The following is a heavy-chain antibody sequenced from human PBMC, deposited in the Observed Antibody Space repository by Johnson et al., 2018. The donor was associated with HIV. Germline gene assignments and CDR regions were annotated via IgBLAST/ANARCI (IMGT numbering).Heavy chain of an antibody. Sequence: VQLVESGGGVVQPGRSLRLSCAASGFTFSSYGMHWVRQATGKGLEWVSAIGTAGDTYYPGSVKGRFTISRENAKNSLYLQLNSLRAGDTAVYYCAGGQRSSWYPVNAFDIWGQGTMVTVSS. CDR3: AGGQRSSWYPVNAFDI. V-gene: IGHV3-13*01. J-gene: IGHJ3*02. D-gene: IGHD6-13*01. CDR1: GFTFSSYG. CDR2: IGTAGDT.